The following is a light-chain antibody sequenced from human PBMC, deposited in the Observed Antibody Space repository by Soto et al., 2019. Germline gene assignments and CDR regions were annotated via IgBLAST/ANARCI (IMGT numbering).Light chain of an antibody. CDR3: QHSTSYLRT. V-gene: IGKV1-39*01. CDR2: AAS. Sequence: DCQRAQARSSRSASVGDRVTITYRASQSISSYLNWYQQKPGKAPKLLIYAASTLESGVSPRFSCRGARRSLHPSFTGLPPKRFLTHYMQHSTSYLRTFGQGTKVDIK. J-gene: IGKJ1*01. CDR1: QSISSY.